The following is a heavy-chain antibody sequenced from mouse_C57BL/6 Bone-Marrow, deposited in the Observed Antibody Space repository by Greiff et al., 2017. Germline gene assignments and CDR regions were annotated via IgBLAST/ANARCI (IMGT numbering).Heavy chain of an antibody. CDR3: ARTDGSRNWYFDV. J-gene: IGHJ1*03. CDR2: IYPSDSET. CDR1: GYTFTSYW. Sequence: QVQLQQPGAELVRPGSSVKLSCKASGYTFTSYWMDWVKQRPGQGLEWIGNIYPSDSETHYNQKFKDKATLTVDKSSSTAYMQLSSLTSEDSAVYYCARTDGSRNWYFDVWGTGTTVTVSS. D-gene: IGHD1-1*01. V-gene: IGHV1-61*01.